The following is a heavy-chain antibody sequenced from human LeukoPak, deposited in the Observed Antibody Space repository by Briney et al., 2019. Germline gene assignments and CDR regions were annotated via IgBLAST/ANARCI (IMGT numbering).Heavy chain of an antibody. CDR2: FDPEDGET. D-gene: IGHD3-22*01. Sequence: ASVKVSCKVSGYTLTELSMHWVRQAPGKGLEWMGGFDPEDGETIYAQKFQGRVTMTEDTSTDTAYMELSSLRSEDTAAYYCATTYYYDSSGYPLNWFDPWGQGPLVTVSS. V-gene: IGHV1-24*01. CDR3: ATTYYYDSSGYPLNWFDP. J-gene: IGHJ5*02. CDR1: GYTLTELS.